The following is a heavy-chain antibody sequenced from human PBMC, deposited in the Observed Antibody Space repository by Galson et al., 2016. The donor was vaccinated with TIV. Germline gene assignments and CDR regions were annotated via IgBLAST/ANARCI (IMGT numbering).Heavy chain of an antibody. CDR3: ARAAGHSASGSYPGY. D-gene: IGHD3-10*01. Sequence: QSGAEVKNPGASVKLSCKASGDSFSSHTISWLRQAPGQGLEWMGRIIPMINMAKYAQKFQGRVTITADKSTSTAYMELSSLRSEDTVVYYCARAAGHSASGSYPGYWGQGTLVTVSA. CDR2: IIPMINMA. J-gene: IGHJ4*02. CDR1: GDSFSSHT. V-gene: IGHV1-69*04.